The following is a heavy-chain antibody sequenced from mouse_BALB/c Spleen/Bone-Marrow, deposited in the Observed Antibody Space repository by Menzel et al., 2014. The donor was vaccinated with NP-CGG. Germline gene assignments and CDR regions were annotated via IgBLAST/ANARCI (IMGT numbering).Heavy chain of an antibody. D-gene: IGHD1-1*01. J-gene: IGHJ4*01. V-gene: IGHV1-25*01. CDR3: ARGDYYGYAIDY. Sequence: EVKLMESGPELVKPGASMKISCKASGYSFTGYTMNWVKQSHGKNLEWIGLINPYNGGTSYNQKFKGKATLTVDTSSSTAYIELLSLTSEDSAVYYCARGDYYGYAIDYWGQGTSVTVSS. CDR2: INPYNGGT. CDR1: GYSFTGYT.